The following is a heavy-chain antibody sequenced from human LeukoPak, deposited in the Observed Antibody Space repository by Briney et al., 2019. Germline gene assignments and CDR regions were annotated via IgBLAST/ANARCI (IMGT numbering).Heavy chain of an antibody. CDR1: GGSISSHY. V-gene: IGHV4-59*11. Sequence: SETLSLTCIVSGGSISSHYWTWVRQSAGRGLEWIGYTSYGGSTNCNPSLKSRVTISVDTSKNQFSLKLTSVTAADTAVYYCASSGVTGNYYYYMDVWGEGTTVTVSS. CDR3: ASSGVTGNYYYYMDV. D-gene: IGHD2-21*02. CDR2: TSYGGST. J-gene: IGHJ6*03.